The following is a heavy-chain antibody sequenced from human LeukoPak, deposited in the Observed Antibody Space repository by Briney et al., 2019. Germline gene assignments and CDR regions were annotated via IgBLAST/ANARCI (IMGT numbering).Heavy chain of an antibody. CDR1: GGSSSGYY. D-gene: IGHD6-19*01. CDR2: NNHSGST. CDR3: ARSSKTQWLSPGDGFDI. Sequence: SETLSLTCAVYGGSSSGYYWSWIRHPPGKGLERIGENNHSGSTNYNPPLTSRVTISVDTSKIQCSLKFTSMTAADTAVYYCARSSKTQWLSPGDGFDIWGRGTLVTVSS. V-gene: IGHV4-34*01. J-gene: IGHJ3*02.